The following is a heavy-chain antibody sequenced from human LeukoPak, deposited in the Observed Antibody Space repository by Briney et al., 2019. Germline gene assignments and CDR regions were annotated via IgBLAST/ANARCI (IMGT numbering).Heavy chain of an antibody. D-gene: IGHD3-10*01. CDR3: ARGYGYGLGTYYYYMDV. CDR1: GFTFSSYA. J-gene: IGHJ6*03. V-gene: IGHV3-30-3*01. CDR2: ISYDGSNK. Sequence: GRSLRLSCAASGFTFSSYAMHWVRQAPGKGLEWVAVISYDGSNKYYADSVKGRFTISRDNSKNTLYLQMNSLRAEDTAVYYCARGYGYGLGTYYYYMDVWGKGTTVTVSS.